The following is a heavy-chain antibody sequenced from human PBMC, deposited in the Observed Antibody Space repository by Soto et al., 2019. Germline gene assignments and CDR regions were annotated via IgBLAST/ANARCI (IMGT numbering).Heavy chain of an antibody. CDR3: ANLLPPAMAPGDYYYGMDV. CDR1: CYTFTSYG. J-gene: IGHJ6*02. V-gene: IGHV1-18*01. D-gene: IGHD5-18*01. Sequence: ASVKVSFKAPCYTFTSYGISWVRQAPGQGLEWMGWISAYNGNTNYAQKLQGRVTMTTDTSTSTAYMELRSLRSDETAVYYCANLLPPAMAPGDYYYGMDVWGQGTTVTVSS. CDR2: ISAYNGNT.